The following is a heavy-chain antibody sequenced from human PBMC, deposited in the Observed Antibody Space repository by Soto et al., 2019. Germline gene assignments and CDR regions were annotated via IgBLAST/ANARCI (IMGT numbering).Heavy chain of an antibody. V-gene: IGHV1-18*04. CDR1: GYTFTSYG. CDR2: ISAYNGNT. CDR3: ARDARITIFGVVTDYYGMDV. J-gene: IGHJ6*02. Sequence: ASVKVSCKASGYTFTSYGISWVRQAPGQGLEWMGWISAYNGNTNYAQKLQGRVTMATDTSTSTAYMELRSLRSDDTAVYYCARDARITIFGVVTDYYGMDVWGQGTTVTVS. D-gene: IGHD3-3*01.